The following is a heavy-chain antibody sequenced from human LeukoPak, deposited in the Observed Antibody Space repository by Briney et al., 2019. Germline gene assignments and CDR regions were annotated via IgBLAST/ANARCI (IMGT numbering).Heavy chain of an antibody. D-gene: IGHD6-19*01. V-gene: IGHV3-23*01. Sequence: GGSLRLSCAASGFTFSSYAMSWVRQAPGKGLEWVSAISGSGGSTYYADSVKGRFTISRDNSKNTLYLQMNSLRAEDTAVYYCARVSGWPARPAEYFQDWGQGTLVTV. CDR3: ARVSGWPARPAEYFQD. CDR2: ISGSGGST. CDR1: GFTFSSYA. J-gene: IGHJ1*01.